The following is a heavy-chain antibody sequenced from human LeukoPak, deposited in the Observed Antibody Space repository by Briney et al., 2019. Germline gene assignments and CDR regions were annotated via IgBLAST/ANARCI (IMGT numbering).Heavy chain of an antibody. CDR2: IYYSGST. J-gene: IGHJ6*03. CDR3: ARLPYRRMDV. CDR1: GGSISSSSYY. Sequence: SETLSLTCTVSGGSISSSSYYWGWIRQPPGKGLEWIGSIYYSGSTYYNPSLKSRVTISVDTSKNQFSLKLSSVTAADTAVYYCARLPYRRMDVWGKGTTVTVSS. D-gene: IGHD1-14*01. V-gene: IGHV4-39*07.